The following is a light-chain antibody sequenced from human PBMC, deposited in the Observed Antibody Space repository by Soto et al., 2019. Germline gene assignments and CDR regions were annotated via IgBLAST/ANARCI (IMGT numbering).Light chain of an antibody. CDR1: GSNIGSNA. CDR2: FNT. J-gene: IGLJ2*01. CDR3: AAWDDGLTGLL. V-gene: IGLV1-44*01. Sequence: QPVLTQPPSASGTPGQRVTFSCSGSGSNIGSNAVNWYQQLPGTAPKLLIYFNTQRPSGVPDRFSGSKSGTSASLAISGLQSEDEADYYCAAWDDGLTGLLIGGGTKLTVL.